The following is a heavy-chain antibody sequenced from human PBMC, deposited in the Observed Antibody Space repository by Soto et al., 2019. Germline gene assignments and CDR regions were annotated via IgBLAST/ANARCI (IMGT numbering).Heavy chain of an antibody. CDR2: INRNGKNK. CDR3: ARRRRTDMDDIVLMHDFDF. J-gene: IGHJ4*02. V-gene: IGHV3-11*01. CDR1: GFTFSDYY. Sequence: QVQLVESGGGLVKPGGSLRLSCAASGFTFSDYYMSWIRQAPGRGLEWLSYINRNGKNKDYADSVRGRVTISRDNAKPSLYLEMNGLSAEDTAVYYCARRRRTDMDDIVLMHDFDFWGQGTLVTVSS. D-gene: IGHD2-8*01.